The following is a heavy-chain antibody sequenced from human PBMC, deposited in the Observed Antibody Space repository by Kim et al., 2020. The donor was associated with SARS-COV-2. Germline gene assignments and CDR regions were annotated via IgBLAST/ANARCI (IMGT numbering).Heavy chain of an antibody. CDR2: MKRDGSER. V-gene: IGHV3-7*01. Sequence: GGSLRLSCAASGFTFSNSWMTWVRQAPGKGLEWLANMKRDGSERYYVDSVKGRFTISRDNAKNSLYLQMNSLRAEDTALYYCGYGFNLLGWGQGTLVTVSS. CDR1: GFTFSNSW. D-gene: IGHD4-17*01. J-gene: IGHJ4*02. CDR3: GYGFNLLG.